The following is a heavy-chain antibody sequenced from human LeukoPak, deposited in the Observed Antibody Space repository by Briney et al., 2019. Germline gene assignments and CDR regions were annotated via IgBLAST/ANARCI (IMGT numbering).Heavy chain of an antibody. D-gene: IGHD2-2*01. J-gene: IGHJ6*02. CDR2: ISSSSSYI. V-gene: IGHV3-21*03. CDR1: GFTLSSYS. Sequence: GGSLRLSCAASGFTLSSYSMNWVPQAPGKGLEWVSSISSSSSYIYYADSVKGRFTISRDNAKNSLYLQMNSLRAEDTAVYYCARESHCSSTSCFHYYYYYGMDDWGQGTTVTVSS. CDR3: ARESHCSSTSCFHYYYYYGMDD.